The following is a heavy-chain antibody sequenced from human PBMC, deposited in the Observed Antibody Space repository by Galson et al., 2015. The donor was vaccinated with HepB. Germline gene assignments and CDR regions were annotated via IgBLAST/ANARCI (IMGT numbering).Heavy chain of an antibody. Sequence: SLRLSCAASGFTFSNYWMHWVRQAPGKGLVWVSRIYNDASATNYADSVKGRFTISRDNARNTLYLHMNSLRAEDTAVYFCARQSTNWFDPWGQGTLVTVSS. CDR3: ARQSTNWFDP. J-gene: IGHJ5*02. V-gene: IGHV3-74*01. CDR2: IYNDASAT. CDR1: GFTFSNYW.